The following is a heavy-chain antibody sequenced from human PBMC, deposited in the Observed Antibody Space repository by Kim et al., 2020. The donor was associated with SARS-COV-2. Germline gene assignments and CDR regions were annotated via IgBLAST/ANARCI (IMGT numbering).Heavy chain of an antibody. D-gene: IGHD6-19*01. CDR1: GGSFSGYY. CDR2: INHSGST. CDR3: ARGRSSGWYQFTTGYRGFAFDI. J-gene: IGHJ3*02. Sequence: SETLSLTCAVYGGSFSGYYWSWIRQPPGKGLEWIGEINHSGSTNYNPSLKSRVTISVDTSKNQFSLKLSSVTAADTAVYYCARGRSSGWYQFTTGYRGFAFDIWGQGTMVTVSS. V-gene: IGHV4-34*01.